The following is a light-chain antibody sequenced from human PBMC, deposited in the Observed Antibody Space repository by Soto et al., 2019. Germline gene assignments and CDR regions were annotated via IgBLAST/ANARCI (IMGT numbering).Light chain of an antibody. J-gene: IGKJ1*01. Sequence: EIVMTQSPATLSVSPGERATLSCRASQSVSSNLAWYQQKPGQAPRLLIYGASTRATGIPARFRGSGSGTAFTLTLSSLQSEDFAVYYCQQYNNWPRTFGQGTKVEIK. CDR3: QQYNNWPRT. CDR1: QSVSSN. V-gene: IGKV3-15*01. CDR2: GAS.